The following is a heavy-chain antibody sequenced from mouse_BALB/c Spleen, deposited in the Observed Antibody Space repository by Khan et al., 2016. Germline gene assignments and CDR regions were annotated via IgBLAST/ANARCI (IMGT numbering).Heavy chain of an antibody. J-gene: IGHJ3*01. CDR1: GYSITSDYA. CDR2: ISYSGST. D-gene: IGHD1-1*01. V-gene: IGHV3-2*02. Sequence: EVQLQESGPGLVKPSQSLSLTCTVTGYSITSDYAWNWIRQFPGNKLEWMGYISYSGSTSYNPSLKSRISITRDTSKNQFFLQLNSVTTEDTATXYGARGDYGSSSWFAYWGQGTLVTVSA. CDR3: ARGDYGSSSWFAY.